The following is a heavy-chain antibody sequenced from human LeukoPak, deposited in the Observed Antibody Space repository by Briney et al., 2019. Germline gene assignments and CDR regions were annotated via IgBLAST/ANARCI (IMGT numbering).Heavy chain of an antibody. V-gene: IGHV5-51*01. CDR2: IYPGDSDT. D-gene: IGHD5-18*01. CDR1: GYSFTSYW. J-gene: IGHJ4*02. Sequence: GESLKISCKGSGYSFTSYWIGWVRQMPGKGLEWMGIIYPGDSDTRYSPSFQGRVTISADKSISTAYLQWSSLKASDTAMYYCARHKGYSYGYRYFDYWGQGTLVTVSS. CDR3: ARHKGYSYGYRYFDY.